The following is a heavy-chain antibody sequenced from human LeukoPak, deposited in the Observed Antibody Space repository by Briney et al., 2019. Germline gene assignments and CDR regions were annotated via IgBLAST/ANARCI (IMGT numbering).Heavy chain of an antibody. CDR2: IYYSGST. V-gene: IGHV4-39*07. D-gene: IGHD2-2*01. J-gene: IGHJ5*02. Sequence: SETLSLTCTVSGGSISSSSYYWGWIRQPPGKGLEWIGSIYYSGSTYYNPSLKSRVTISVDTSKNQFSLKLSSVTAADTAVYYCARVSRVVPAAIENWFDPWGQGTLVTVSS. CDR3: ARVSRVVPAAIENWFDP. CDR1: GGSISSSSYY.